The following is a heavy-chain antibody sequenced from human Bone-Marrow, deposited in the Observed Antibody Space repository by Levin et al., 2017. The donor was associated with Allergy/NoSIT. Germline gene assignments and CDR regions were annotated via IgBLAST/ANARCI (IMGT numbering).Heavy chain of an antibody. CDR3: ASAETPYSSALVFDY. Sequence: GGSLRLSCVASGFSFSSHWMHWVRQAPGKGLVWVSRIDSEGSSTSYADSVKGRFNISRDNAKNTLYLQMNSLRAEDTGVYYCASAETPYSSALVFDYWGQGTLVTVSS. CDR2: IDSEGSST. CDR1: GFSFSSHW. D-gene: IGHD6-19*01. J-gene: IGHJ4*02. V-gene: IGHV3-74*01.